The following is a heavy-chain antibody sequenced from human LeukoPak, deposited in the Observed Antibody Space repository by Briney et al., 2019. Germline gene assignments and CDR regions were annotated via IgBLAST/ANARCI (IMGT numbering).Heavy chain of an antibody. J-gene: IGHJ5*02. V-gene: IGHV4-59*01. CDR2: IYYSGST. Sequence: SETLSLPCTVSGRSISSYYWSWIRQPPGKGLEWIGYIYYSGSTNYSPSLKSRVTISVGTSKNQLALKLSSVTAADTAVYYCARGYTVTTNRLPDWFDPWGQGALVTVSS. D-gene: IGHD4-17*01. CDR3: ARGYTVTTNRLPDWFDP. CDR1: GRSISSYY.